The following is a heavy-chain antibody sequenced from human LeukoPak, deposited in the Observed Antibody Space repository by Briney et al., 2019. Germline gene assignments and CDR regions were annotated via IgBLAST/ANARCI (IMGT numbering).Heavy chain of an antibody. Sequence: SETLSLTCTVSGGSISSSSYYWGWIRQPPGKGLEWIGSIYYSGSTYYNPSLKSRVTISVDTSKNQFSLKLSSVTAADTAVYYCARWSSWYYLDYWGQGTLVTVSS. J-gene: IGHJ4*02. CDR2: IYYSGST. CDR1: GGSISSSSYY. CDR3: ARWSSWYYLDY. D-gene: IGHD6-13*01. V-gene: IGHV4-39*07.